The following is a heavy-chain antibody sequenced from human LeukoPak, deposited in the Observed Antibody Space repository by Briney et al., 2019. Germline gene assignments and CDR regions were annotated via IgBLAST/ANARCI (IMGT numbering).Heavy chain of an antibody. V-gene: IGHV1-2*02. J-gene: IGHJ4*02. CDR2: INPNSGGT. CDR3: ANGRGYDFGY. CDR1: GYTFTGYY. Sequence: GASVKVSCKASGYTFTGYYIHWVRLAPGQGLEWMGWINPNSGGTNYAQKFQGRVTMTRDTSISTAYMELSRLRSDDTAVYYCANGRGYDFGYWGQGTLVTVSS. D-gene: IGHD5-12*01.